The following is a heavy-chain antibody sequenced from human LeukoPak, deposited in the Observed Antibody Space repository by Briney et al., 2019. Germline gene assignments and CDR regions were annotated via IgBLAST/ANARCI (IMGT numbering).Heavy chain of an antibody. CDR1: GGPISSGSYY. CDR2: IYTSGRT. V-gene: IGHV4-61*02. CDR3: ARKGRGPYGSVNGYFDY. D-gene: IGHD3-10*01. Sequence: PSETLSLTCTVSGGPISSGSYYWSWIRQPAGKGLEWIGRIYTSGRTNYNPSLKSRVTISVDTSKNQCSLKLSSVTAADTAVYYCARKGRGPYGSVNGYFDYWGQGTLVTVSS. J-gene: IGHJ4*02.